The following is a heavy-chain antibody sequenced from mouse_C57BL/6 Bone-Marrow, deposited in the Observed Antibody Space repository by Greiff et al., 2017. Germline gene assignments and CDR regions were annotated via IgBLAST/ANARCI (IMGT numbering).Heavy chain of an antibody. CDR3: ARHGSSWNWCFDV. V-gene: IGHV1-52*01. Sequence: QVQLQQPGAELVRPGSSVKLSCKASGYTFTSYWMHWVKQRPIQGLEWIGNIDPSDSETHYNQKFKDKATLTVDKSSSTAYMQLSSLTSEDSAVYYCARHGSSWNWCFDVWGTGTTVTVSS. J-gene: IGHJ1*03. D-gene: IGHD1-1*01. CDR2: IDPSDSET. CDR1: GYTFTSYW.